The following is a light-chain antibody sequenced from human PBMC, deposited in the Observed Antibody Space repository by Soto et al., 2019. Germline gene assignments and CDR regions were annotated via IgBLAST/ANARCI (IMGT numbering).Light chain of an antibody. Sequence: QTVVTQPPSVSGAPGQRVTISCTGSSSNIGAGYDVHWYQQLPRTAPKLLIYDNNNRPSGVPDRFAGSKSGTSASLAITGLQAEDEADYYCQSFDRSLSGRVFGGGTKLTVL. V-gene: IGLV1-40*01. CDR1: SSNIGAGYD. CDR2: DNN. J-gene: IGLJ3*02. CDR3: QSFDRSLSGRV.